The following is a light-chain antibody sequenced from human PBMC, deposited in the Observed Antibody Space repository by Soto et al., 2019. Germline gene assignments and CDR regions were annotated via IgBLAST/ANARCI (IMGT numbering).Light chain of an antibody. CDR3: QHRSVWPGS. Sequence: IVLTQCPVRLSLSPGEGATLSCRARQSVXENLFWYQQKSGQTPRLLXDAAVTRATGSPARLSGSGSGTDFPLTITSLEPEYFAVYYCQHRSVWPGSFGQGTRLEIK. V-gene: IGKV3-11*01. CDR2: AAV. J-gene: IGKJ5*01. CDR1: QSVXEN.